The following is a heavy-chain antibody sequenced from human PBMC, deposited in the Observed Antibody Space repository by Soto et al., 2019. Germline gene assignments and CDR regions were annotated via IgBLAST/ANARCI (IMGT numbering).Heavy chain of an antibody. CDR1: GFTFSSYA. CDR2: IIPIFGTA. CDR3: ARVTILTGYYCWFDP. Sequence: VQLVESGGGLVQPGGSLRLSCAASGFTFSSYAISWVRQAPGQGLEWMGGIIPIFGTANYAQKFQGRVTITADESTSTAYMELSSLRSEDTAVYYCARVTILTGYYCWFDPWGQGTLVTVSS. D-gene: IGHD3-9*01. J-gene: IGHJ5*02. V-gene: IGHV1-69*01.